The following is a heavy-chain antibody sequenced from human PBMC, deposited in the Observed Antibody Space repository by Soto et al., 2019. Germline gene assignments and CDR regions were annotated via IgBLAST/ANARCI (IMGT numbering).Heavy chain of an antibody. D-gene: IGHD3-22*01. CDR3: ARGALSYYDSSGYCSGAAFDI. CDR1: GYTFTSYG. V-gene: IGHV1-18*01. CDR2: ISAYNGNT. Sequence: QVQLVQSGAEVKKPGASVTVSCKASGYTFTSYGISWVRQAPGQGLEWMGRISAYNGNTNYAQKLQGRVTMTTDTFTSTAYMELRRLRSDDTAVYYCARGALSYYDSSGYCSGAAFDICGQGTMVTVSS. J-gene: IGHJ3*02.